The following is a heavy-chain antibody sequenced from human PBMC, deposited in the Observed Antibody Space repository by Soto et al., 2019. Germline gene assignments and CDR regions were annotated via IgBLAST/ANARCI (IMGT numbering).Heavy chain of an antibody. V-gene: IGHV3-21*01. Sequence: GGSLRLSCAASGFTFSSYSMNWVRQAPGKGLEWVSSISSSSSYIYYADSVKGRFTISRDNAKNSLYLQMNSLRAEDTAVYYCARDSSSSSWYFDLWGRGTLVTVSS. CDR3: ARDSSSSSWYFDL. D-gene: IGHD6-6*01. J-gene: IGHJ2*01. CDR2: ISSSSSYI. CDR1: GFTFSSYS.